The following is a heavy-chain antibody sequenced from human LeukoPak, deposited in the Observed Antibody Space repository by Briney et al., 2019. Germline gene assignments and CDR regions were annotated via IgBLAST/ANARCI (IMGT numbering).Heavy chain of an antibody. J-gene: IGHJ4*02. D-gene: IGHD4-17*01. Sequence: GGSLRLSCAASGFSFISYGMHWVRQAPGKGLEWVGVISDDGRSKDYADSVKGRFTISRDNSKDTLYLQMNSLRDEDTAVYYCAKRPSDYGDYVSYFDYWGQGTLVTVSS. CDR1: GFSFISYG. CDR2: ISDDGRSK. CDR3: AKRPSDYGDYVSYFDY. V-gene: IGHV3-30*18.